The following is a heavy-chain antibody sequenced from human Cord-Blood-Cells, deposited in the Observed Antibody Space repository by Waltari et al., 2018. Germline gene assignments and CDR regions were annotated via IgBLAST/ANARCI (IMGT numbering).Heavy chain of an antibody. CDR2: IYYSGST. CDR1: GGSISSSSYY. Sequence: QLQLLESGPGLVKPSETLSLTCTVSGGSISSSSYYWGWIGQPPGKGLEWIGSIYYSGSTYYNPSLKSRVTISVDTSKNQFSLKLSSVTAADTAVYYCARHVRGIAVAGKKTFDYWGQGTLVTVSS. CDR3: ARHVRGIAVAGKKTFDY. D-gene: IGHD6-19*01. J-gene: IGHJ4*02. V-gene: IGHV4-39*01.